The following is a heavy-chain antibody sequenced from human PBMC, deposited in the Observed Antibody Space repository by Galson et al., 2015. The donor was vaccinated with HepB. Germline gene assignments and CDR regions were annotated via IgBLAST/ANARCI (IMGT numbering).Heavy chain of an antibody. CDR2: ISSSSSYI. V-gene: IGHV3-21*01. J-gene: IGHJ6*03. CDR1: GFTFSGYS. Sequence: SLRLSCAASGFTFSGYSMNWVRQAPGKGLEWVSSISSSSSYIYYADSVKGRFTISRDNAKNSLYLQMNSLRAEDTAAYYCARDYCSSTSCPYYYYYYYMDVWGKGTTVTVSS. D-gene: IGHD2-2*01. CDR3: ARDYCSSTSCPYYYYYYYMDV.